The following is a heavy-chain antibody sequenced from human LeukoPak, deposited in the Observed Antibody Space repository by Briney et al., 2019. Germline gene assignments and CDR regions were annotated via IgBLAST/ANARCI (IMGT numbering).Heavy chain of an antibody. CDR2: IYTSGST. D-gene: IGHD2-2*01. V-gene: IGHV4-61*02. CDR3: ARDVIVVVPAAIQPSYYYYYMDV. Sequence: SETLSLTCTVSGGSISSGSYYWSWIRQPAGKGLEWIGRIYTSGSTNYNPSLKSRVTISVDTSKNQFSLKLSSVTAADTAVYYCARDVIVVVPAAIQPSYYYYYMDVWGKGTTVTVSS. CDR1: GGSISSGSYY. J-gene: IGHJ6*03.